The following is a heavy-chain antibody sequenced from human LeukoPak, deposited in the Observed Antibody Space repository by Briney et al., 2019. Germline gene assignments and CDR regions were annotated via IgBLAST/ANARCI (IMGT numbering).Heavy chain of an antibody. CDR1: GFTLDGYG. J-gene: IGHJ6*03. Sequence: GGSLRLSCAASGFTLDGYGMSWVRQAPGKGLEWVSGINWNGGSTGYADSVKRRFNISRDNAKNSLYLQMNSLRAEETALYYCAREAYYYGSGSYSGASYYYYYYMDVWGKGTTVTVSS. CDR2: INWNGGST. V-gene: IGHV3-20*04. CDR3: AREAYYYGSGSYSGASYYYYYYMDV. D-gene: IGHD3-10*01.